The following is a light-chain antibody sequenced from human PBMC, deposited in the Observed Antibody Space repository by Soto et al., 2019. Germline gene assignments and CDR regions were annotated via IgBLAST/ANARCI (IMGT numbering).Light chain of an antibody. CDR1: QSISSY. Sequence: DIQMTQSPSSLSASVGDRVTITCRASQSISSYLNWYQQKPGKAPKLLIYAASSLQSGGPSRFSGSGSVTDFTLTISSLQPEDFATYYCQHRYSSFMYTFGLGTNMEIK. CDR3: QHRYSSFMYT. V-gene: IGKV1-39*01. CDR2: AAS. J-gene: IGKJ2*01.